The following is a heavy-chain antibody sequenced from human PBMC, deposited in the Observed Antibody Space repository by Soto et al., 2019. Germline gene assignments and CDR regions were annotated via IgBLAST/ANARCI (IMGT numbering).Heavy chain of an antibody. D-gene: IGHD3-22*01. CDR1: GHSISADY. J-gene: IGHJ5*02. CDR3: ARDVGGSVVPHWFDP. CDR2: VDASGNT. Sequence: QVQLQESGPGLVKASETLSLSCTVSGHSISADYWSWIRQPAGKRLGWIGRVDASGNTNYNPSLKSRFTMSVDTSKSQFFLNVRSVTAADPAMYFCARDVGGSVVPHWFDPWGQGALVTVSS. V-gene: IGHV4-4*07.